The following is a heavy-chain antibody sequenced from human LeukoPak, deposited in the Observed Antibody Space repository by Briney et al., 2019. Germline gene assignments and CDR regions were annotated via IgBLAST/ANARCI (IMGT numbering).Heavy chain of an antibody. V-gene: IGHV6-1*01. CDR3: ASHSSSLDAFDI. Sequence: SQTLSLTCAISGDSVSSNSAAWNWIRQSPSRGPEWLGRTYYRSKWYNDYAVSVKSRITIIPDTSKNQFSLHLNSVTPEDTAVYYCASHSSSLDAFDIWGQGTMVTVSS. CDR1: GDSVSSNSAA. D-gene: IGHD6-13*01. CDR2: TYYRSKWYN. J-gene: IGHJ3*02.